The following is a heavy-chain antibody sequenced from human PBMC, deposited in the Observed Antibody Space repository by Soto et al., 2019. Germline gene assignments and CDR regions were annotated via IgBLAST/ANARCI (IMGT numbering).Heavy chain of an antibody. Sequence: EVQLVESGGGSVQPGGSLRLSCAACGFTFSPFSMNWVRQAPGRGLEWLSYISGGGRPISYADSVKGRFTISRDNAKNSLYLQMDSLADEDTAVYYCARDLGWAFDSWGQGTLVTVSS. J-gene: IGHJ4*02. CDR3: ARDLGWAFDS. CDR1: GFTFSPFS. V-gene: IGHV3-48*02. D-gene: IGHD1-26*01. CDR2: ISGGGRPI.